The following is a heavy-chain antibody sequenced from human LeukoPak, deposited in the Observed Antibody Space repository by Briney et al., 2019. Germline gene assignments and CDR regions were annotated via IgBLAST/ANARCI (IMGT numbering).Heavy chain of an antibody. D-gene: IGHD3-3*01. J-gene: IGHJ6*03. Sequence: ASVKVSCKASGYTFTSYDINWVRQATGQGLEWMGWMNPNSGNTGYAQKFQGRVTITRNTSISTAYMELSSLRSEDTAVYYCARVLPNYDFWSGHYYYYYMDVWGKGTTVTVSS. CDR1: GYTFTSYD. V-gene: IGHV1-8*03. CDR2: MNPNSGNT. CDR3: ARVLPNYDFWSGHYYYYYMDV.